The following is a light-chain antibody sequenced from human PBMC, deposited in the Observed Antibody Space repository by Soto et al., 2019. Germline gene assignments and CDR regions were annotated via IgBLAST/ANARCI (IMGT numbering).Light chain of an antibody. V-gene: IGKV1-39*01. Sequence: DIQMTQSPSSLSASVGDRVTITCRASQSISSYLNWYQQKPGKDPKLLIYDASSLQSGVPSRFSGSGSGTDFTLTISSLQPEDFATYYCQQSYSTPITFGQGTRLEIK. CDR1: QSISSY. CDR2: DAS. J-gene: IGKJ5*01. CDR3: QQSYSTPIT.